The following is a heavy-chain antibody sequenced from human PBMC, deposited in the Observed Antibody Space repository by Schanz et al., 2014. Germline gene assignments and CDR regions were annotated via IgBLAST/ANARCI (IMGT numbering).Heavy chain of an antibody. CDR3: ASPSGYSDYGTYFDF. V-gene: IGHV3-30-3*01. CDR1: GFTFSSYA. Sequence: VQLLESGGGVVQPGRSLRLSCAASGFTFSSYAMHWVRQAPGKGLEWVALISNDGSIKYYADSVEGRFTISRDNSRNTLYLQMNSRRTEDTAVYYCASPSGYSDYGTYFDFWGQGTLVTVSS. CDR2: ISNDGSIK. D-gene: IGHD5-12*01. J-gene: IGHJ4*02.